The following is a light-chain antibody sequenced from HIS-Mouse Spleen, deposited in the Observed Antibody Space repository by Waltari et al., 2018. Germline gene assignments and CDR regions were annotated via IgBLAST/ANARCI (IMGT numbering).Light chain of an antibody. Sequence: SYELTQPPSVSVSPGQTASITCSGDKLGDKYACWYQQKPGQSPVLVIYQDSKRPSGIHARFAGSNSGNTATLTISGTQAMDEADYYCQAWDSSYSVFGGGTKLTVL. J-gene: IGLJ2*01. CDR3: QAWDSSYSV. V-gene: IGLV3-1*01. CDR2: QDS. CDR1: KLGDKY.